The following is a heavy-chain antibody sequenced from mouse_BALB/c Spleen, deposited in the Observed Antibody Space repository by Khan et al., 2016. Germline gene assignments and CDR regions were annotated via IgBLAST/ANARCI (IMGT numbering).Heavy chain of an antibody. CDR2: IGRGGST. V-gene: IGHV2-5*01. CDR1: GFSLTSYG. Sequence: QVQLKQSGPGLVQPSQSLSITCTVSGFSLTSYGVHWVRQSPGKGLEWLGAIGRGGSTDYNAALMSRLSITKDHSKSQVSFKMNSLQADDTALYYCANCDYWCQGTTLTVSS. J-gene: IGHJ2*01. CDR3: ANCDY.